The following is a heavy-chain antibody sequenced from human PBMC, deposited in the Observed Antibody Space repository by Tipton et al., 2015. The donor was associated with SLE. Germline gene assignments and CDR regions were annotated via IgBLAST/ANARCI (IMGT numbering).Heavy chain of an antibody. D-gene: IGHD1-7*01. J-gene: IGHJ4*02. CDR1: GDAISSHY. CDR3: ASQNWNYFY. Sequence: TLSLTCTVSGDAISSHYWSWVRQPPGQGLEWIGYIYYSGSTTYNPSLQSRVTISEDRSKKQFSLRLTSVTAADTALYYCASQNWNYFYWGQGTLVSVSS. V-gene: IGHV4-59*11. CDR2: IYYSGST.